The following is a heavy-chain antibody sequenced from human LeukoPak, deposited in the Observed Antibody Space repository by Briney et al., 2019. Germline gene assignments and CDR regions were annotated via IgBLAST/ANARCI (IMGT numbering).Heavy chain of an antibody. Sequence: ASVKVSCKASGYTFTTYYMHWVRQAPGQGLEWMGIINPSGGTSIYAQKFQGRVTMTRDTSTSTVYMELSSLRSEDMAVYYCARGRYYGSGTFGVWFDPWGQGTLVTVSS. CDR3: ARGRYYGSGTFGVWFDP. CDR1: GYTFTTYY. D-gene: IGHD3-10*01. J-gene: IGHJ5*02. CDR2: INPSGGTS. V-gene: IGHV1-46*01.